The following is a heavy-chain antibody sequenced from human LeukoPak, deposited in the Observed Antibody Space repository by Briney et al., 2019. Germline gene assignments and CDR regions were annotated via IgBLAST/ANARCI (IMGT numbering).Heavy chain of an antibody. CDR3: ARARYDFWGTIAHASTDAFDI. V-gene: IGHV4-4*07. J-gene: IGHJ3*02. CDR2: IYTSGST. Sequence: SETLSLTCTVSGGSISSYYWSWIRQPAGKGLEWIGRIYTSGSTNYNPSLKSRVTMSVDTSKNQFSLKLSSVTAADTAVYYCARARYDFWGTIAHASTDAFDIWGQGTMVTVSS. D-gene: IGHD3-3*01. CDR1: GGSISSYY.